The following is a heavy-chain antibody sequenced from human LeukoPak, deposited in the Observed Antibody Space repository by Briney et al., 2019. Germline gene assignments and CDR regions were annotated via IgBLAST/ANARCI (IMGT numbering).Heavy chain of an antibody. D-gene: IGHD6-6*01. CDR1: GHTFTDYY. J-gene: IGHJ4*02. CDR3: TRGLSIATRPAYYFDY. CDR2: INPNSGGT. Sequence: GASVKVSCKASGHTFTDYYMHWVRQAPGQGFEWVGWINPNSGGTNYAQKFRGRVTMTRDTSISTAYMELTSLRSDDTAVYYCTRGLSIATRPAYYFDYCGQGTLVTVSS. V-gene: IGHV1-2*02.